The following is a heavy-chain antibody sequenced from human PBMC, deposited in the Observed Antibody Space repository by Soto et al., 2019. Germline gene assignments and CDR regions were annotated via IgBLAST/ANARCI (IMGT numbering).Heavy chain of an antibody. CDR3: VTVSPVTYSSSWSNWFDP. J-gene: IGHJ5*02. V-gene: IGHV1-24*01. CDR1: GYTLTELS. Sequence: ASVKVSCKVSGYTLTELSMHWVRQAPGKGREWMGGFDPEDGETIYAQKFQGRVTMTEDTSTDTAYVELSSLRSEDTAGYYCVTVSPVTYSSSWSNWFDPWGQGTLVTVSS. CDR2: FDPEDGET. D-gene: IGHD6-13*01.